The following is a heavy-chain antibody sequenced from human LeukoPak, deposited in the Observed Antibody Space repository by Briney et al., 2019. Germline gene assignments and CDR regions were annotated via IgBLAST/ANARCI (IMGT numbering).Heavy chain of an antibody. D-gene: IGHD3-22*01. CDR3: ARDRYYYDSSGYYSTPY. CDR2: ISYDGSNK. J-gene: IGHJ4*02. Sequence: GRSLRLSCAASGFTFSSYAMHWVRQAPGKGLEWVAVISYDGSNKYYADSVKGRFTISRDNSKNTLYLQMNSLRAEDTAVYYCARDRYYYDSSGYYSTPYWGQGTLVTVSS. CDR1: GFTFSSYA. V-gene: IGHV3-30-3*01.